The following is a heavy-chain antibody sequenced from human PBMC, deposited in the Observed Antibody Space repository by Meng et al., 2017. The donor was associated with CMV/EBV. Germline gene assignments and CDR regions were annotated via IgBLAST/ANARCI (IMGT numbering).Heavy chain of an antibody. J-gene: IGHJ6*02. CDR3: ARIGAEYYDFWSGYYTDYYYGMDV. V-gene: IGHV4-34*01. Sequence: GSLRLSCAVYGGSFSGYYWSWIRQPPGKGLEWIGGINHSGSTNYNPSLKSRVTISVDTSKNPFSLELSSVTAADTAVYYCARIGAEYYDFWSGYYTDYYYGMDVWGQGTTVTVSS. D-gene: IGHD3-3*01. CDR1: GGSFSGYY. CDR2: INHSGST.